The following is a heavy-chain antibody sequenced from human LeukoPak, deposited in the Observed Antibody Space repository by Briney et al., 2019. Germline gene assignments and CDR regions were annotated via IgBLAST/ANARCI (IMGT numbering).Heavy chain of an antibody. CDR3: ARGEYDSSGWSYYFDY. D-gene: IGHD6-19*01. Sequence: KPSETLSLTCAVYGGSFSGYYWSWIRQPPGKGLEWIGEINHSGSTNYSPSLKSRVTISVDTSKNQFSLKLGSVTAADTAVYYCARGEYDSSGWSYYFDYWGQGTLVTVSS. CDR1: GGSFSGYY. J-gene: IGHJ4*02. V-gene: IGHV4-34*01. CDR2: INHSGST.